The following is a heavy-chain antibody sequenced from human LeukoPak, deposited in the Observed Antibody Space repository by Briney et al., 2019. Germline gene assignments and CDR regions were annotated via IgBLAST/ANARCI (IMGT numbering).Heavy chain of an antibody. J-gene: IGHJ3*02. Sequence: SETLSLTCTVSGESISGFYWTWIRQPPGKGLEWIGYIYYSGSTNYNPSLKSRVTISVDTSKNQFSLKLSSVTAADTAVYYCARGGYYYDSSGYYAFHIWGQGTMVTVSS. CDR1: GESISGFY. D-gene: IGHD3-22*01. CDR2: IYYSGST. CDR3: ARGGYYYDSSGYYAFHI. V-gene: IGHV4-59*01.